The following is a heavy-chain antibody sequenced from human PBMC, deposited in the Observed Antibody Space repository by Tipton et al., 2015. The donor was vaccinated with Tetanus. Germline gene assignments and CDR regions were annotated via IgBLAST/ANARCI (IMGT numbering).Heavy chain of an antibody. Sequence: MQLVQSGAEVKKPGESLKISCKGSGYSFTSYSIGWVRQMSGKGLEWMGIIYPGASDAIYSPSFPGQVTISADNSIRTAYVQWSSLKASDTAVYYCARHPSQDAFDIWGQGTMVTVSS. J-gene: IGHJ3*02. V-gene: IGHV5-51*01. CDR1: GYSFTSYS. CDR3: ARHPSQDAFDI. D-gene: IGHD6-6*01. CDR2: IYPGASDA.